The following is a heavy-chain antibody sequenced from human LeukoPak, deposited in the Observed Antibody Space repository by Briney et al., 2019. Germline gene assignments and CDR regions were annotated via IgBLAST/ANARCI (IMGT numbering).Heavy chain of an antibody. Sequence: GGSLRLSCAASGFTVSRNFMSWGRQAPGKGLEWVSVIYSGGTTEYADSVRGRFTISRDNAKNSLFLQMNSLRVEDTAVYYCARLKDDVTKFDYWGRGTLVTVSS. J-gene: IGHJ4*02. CDR3: ARLKDDVTKFDY. CDR2: IYSGGTT. CDR1: GFTVSRNF. V-gene: IGHV3-53*01. D-gene: IGHD2-8*01.